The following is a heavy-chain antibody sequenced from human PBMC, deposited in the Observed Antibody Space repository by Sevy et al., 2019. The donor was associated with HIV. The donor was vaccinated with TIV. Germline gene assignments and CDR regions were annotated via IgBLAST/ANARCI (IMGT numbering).Heavy chain of an antibody. CDR3: AKGPSSGYIDY. J-gene: IGHJ4*02. D-gene: IGHD3-22*01. Sequence: GGSLRLSCAASGFTFSSYGMHWVRQAPGKGLEWVAVISYDGSNKYYADSVKGRFTISRDNSKNTLYLQMNSLRAEDTAVYYCAKGPSSGYIDYWGQGTLVTVSS. V-gene: IGHV3-30*18. CDR2: ISYDGSNK. CDR1: GFTFSSYG.